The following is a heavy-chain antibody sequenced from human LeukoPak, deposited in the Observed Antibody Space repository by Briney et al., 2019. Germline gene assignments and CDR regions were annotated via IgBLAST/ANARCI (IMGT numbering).Heavy chain of an antibody. Sequence: SETLSLNCAGSGFSISSGYYCGRVPQPPRKGLEWIRTNYHSGSTYHNPPVKSRVTISIATSKNQFSLKQLSVTAPDTAVYYCASGMGSSSGYAGDWFDPWGQGTLVTVSS. D-gene: IGHD6-13*01. V-gene: IGHV4-38-2*01. CDR1: GFSISSGYY. J-gene: IGHJ5*02. CDR3: ASGMGSSSGYAGDWFDP. CDR2: NYHSGST.